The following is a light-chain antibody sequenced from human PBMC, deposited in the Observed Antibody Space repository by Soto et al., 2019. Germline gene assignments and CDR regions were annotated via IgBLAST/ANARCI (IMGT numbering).Light chain of an antibody. Sequence: EIVLTQSPATLSLSPGERATLSCRASQSVSRYLAWYQQKPGQAPRLLIHDASNRATGIPARFSGSGSGTDFTLTISSLEPEDFAIYYCQHRSNWPPTFGQGTKVEIK. J-gene: IGKJ2*01. CDR3: QHRSNWPPT. CDR2: DAS. V-gene: IGKV3-11*01. CDR1: QSVSRY.